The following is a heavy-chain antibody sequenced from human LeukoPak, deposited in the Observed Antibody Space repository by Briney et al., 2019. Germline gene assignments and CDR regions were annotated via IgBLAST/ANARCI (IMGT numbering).Heavy chain of an antibody. CDR3: ARAPDASSSSGLLYFDY. D-gene: IGHD6-6*01. J-gene: IGHJ4*02. CDR1: GFTFSSTY. CDR2: IYTGGTI. Sequence: GGSLRLSCAASGFTFSSTYMSWVRQAPGKGLEWVSVIYTGGTIYYSDSVKGRFTISRDNSKNTLYLQMNSLRAEDTAVYYCARAPDASSSSGLLYFDYWGQGTLVTVSS. V-gene: IGHV3-66*01.